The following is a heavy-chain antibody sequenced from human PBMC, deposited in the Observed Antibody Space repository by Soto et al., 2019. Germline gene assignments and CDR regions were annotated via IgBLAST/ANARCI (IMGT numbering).Heavy chain of an antibody. CDR3: ARGRTYYDSSGYYYYYYGMDV. CDR1: GFTFSSYW. CDR2: INSDGSST. D-gene: IGHD3-22*01. V-gene: IGHV3-74*01. J-gene: IGHJ6*02. Sequence: GGSLRLSCAASGFTFSSYWMHWVRQAPGKGLVWVSRINSDGSSTSYADSVKGRFTISRDNAKNTLYLQMNSLGAEDAAVYYCARGRTYYDSSGYYYYYYGMDVWGQGTTVTVSS.